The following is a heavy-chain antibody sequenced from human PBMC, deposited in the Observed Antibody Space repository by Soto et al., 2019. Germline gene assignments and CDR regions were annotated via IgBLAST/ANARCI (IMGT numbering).Heavy chain of an antibody. CDR3: AKEGIVVVPAAMGYNWFDP. Sequence: GGSLRLSCAASGFTFSSYAMSWVRQAPGKGLEWVSAISGSGGSTYYADSVKGRFTISRDNSKNTLYLQMNSLRAEDTAVYYCAKEGIVVVPAAMGYNWFDPWGQGTLVTVSS. J-gene: IGHJ5*02. D-gene: IGHD2-2*01. CDR2: ISGSGGST. CDR1: GFTFSSYA. V-gene: IGHV3-23*01.